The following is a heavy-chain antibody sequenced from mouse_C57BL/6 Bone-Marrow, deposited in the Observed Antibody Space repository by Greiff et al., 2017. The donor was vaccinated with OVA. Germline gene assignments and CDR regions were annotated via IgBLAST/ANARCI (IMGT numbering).Heavy chain of an antibody. D-gene: IGHD1-1*01. CDR2: IDPANGNT. CDR3: ARSGYYYGSSPDYFDV. CDR1: GFNIKNTY. J-gene: IGHJ1*03. V-gene: IGHV14-3*01. Sequence: EVKLQESVAELVRPGASVKLSCTASGFNIKNTYMHWVKQRPEQGLEWIGRIDPANGNTKYAPKFQGKATITADTSSNTAYLQLSSLTSEDTAIYYCARSGYYYGSSPDYFDVWGTGTTVTVSS.